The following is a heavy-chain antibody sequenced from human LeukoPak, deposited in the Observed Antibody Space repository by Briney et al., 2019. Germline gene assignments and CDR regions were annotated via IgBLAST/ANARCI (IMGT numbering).Heavy chain of an antibody. CDR3: AKDISVEYSSSFGAVKYCYYMDV. Sequence: GGSLRLSCAASGFTLDDYAMHWLRHAPGKGLEWVSLISGDSGSIYYADSVKGRFTISRDNSKNSIYLQMNSLRNEDAALYYCAKDISVEYSSSFGAVKYCYYMDVWGRGTTVTVSS. J-gene: IGHJ6*03. CDR2: ISGDSGSI. CDR1: GFTLDDYA. D-gene: IGHD6-6*01. V-gene: IGHV3-43*02.